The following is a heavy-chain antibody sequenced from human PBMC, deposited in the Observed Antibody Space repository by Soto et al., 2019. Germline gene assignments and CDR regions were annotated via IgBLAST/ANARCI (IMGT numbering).Heavy chain of an antibody. CDR1: LFIVSDNY. D-gene: IGHD4-17*01. CDR2: IYSGGGT. CDR3: ATRMTTAPY. J-gene: IGHJ4*02. Sequence: VRLVQSVGGLVQPGGSLRLSCAASLFIVSDNYMSWVRQAPGKGLEWVSLIYSGGGTDYAESVKGRFTISRDNSKNTLYLQMNSLKAEDTGIYYCATRMTTAPYWGQGTVVTVSS. V-gene: IGHV3-66*01.